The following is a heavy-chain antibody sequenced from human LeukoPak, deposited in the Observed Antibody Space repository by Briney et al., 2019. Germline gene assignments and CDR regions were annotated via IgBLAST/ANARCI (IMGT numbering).Heavy chain of an antibody. D-gene: IGHD1-26*01. CDR2: ISGSGGST. CDR1: GFTFSSYA. CDR3: AKNLRGATTEYFQH. J-gene: IGHJ1*01. V-gene: IGHV3-23*01. Sequence: PGGSLRLSCAASGFTFSSYAMSWVRQAPGKGLEWVSAISGSGGSTYYADSVKGRFTISRGNSKNTLYLQMNSLRAEDTAVYYCAKNLRGATTEYFQHWGQGTLVTVSS.